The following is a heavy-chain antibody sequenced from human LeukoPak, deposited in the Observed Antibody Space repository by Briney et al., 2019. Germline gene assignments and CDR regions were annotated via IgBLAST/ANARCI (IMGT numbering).Heavy chain of an antibody. CDR3: AKAGRDCSGASCYNYGMDV. D-gene: IGHD2-15*01. V-gene: IGHV3-30*18. Sequence: GRSLRLSCAVSGFTFSTCGMHWVRQAPGRGLEWVAVISSDVNDKYYAVSVKGRFTISRDNSKNTLYLQMNSLRAEDTAVYYCAKAGRDCSGASCYNYGMDVWGQGTTVTVSS. CDR1: GFTFSTCG. CDR2: ISSDVNDK. J-gene: IGHJ6*02.